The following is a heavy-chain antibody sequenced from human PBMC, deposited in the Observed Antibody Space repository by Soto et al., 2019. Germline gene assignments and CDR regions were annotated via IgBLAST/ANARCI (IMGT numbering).Heavy chain of an antibody. CDR2: IKSKTDGGTT. CDR1: GFTFSNAW. V-gene: IGHV3-15*01. J-gene: IGHJ4*02. CDR3: TTVVSAVLRFLEWLPYDY. D-gene: IGHD3-3*01. Sequence: GGSLRLSCAASGFTFSNAWMSWVRQAPGKGLEWVGRIKSKTDGGTTDYAAPVKGRFTISRDDSKNTLYLQMNSLKTEDTAVYYCTTVVSAVLRFLEWLPYDYWGQGTLVTVSS.